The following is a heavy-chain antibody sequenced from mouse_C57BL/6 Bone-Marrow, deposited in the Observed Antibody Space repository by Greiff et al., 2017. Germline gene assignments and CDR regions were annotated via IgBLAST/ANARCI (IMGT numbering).Heavy chain of an antibody. CDR2: IWSGGST. CDR1: GFSLTSYG. CDR3: ARLPNWDEDYYAMDY. J-gene: IGHJ4*01. D-gene: IGHD4-1*01. Sequence: VKLVESGPGLVQPSQSLSITCTVSGFSLTSYGVHWVRQSPGKGLEWLGVIWSGGSTDYNAAFISRLSISKDNSKSQVFFKMNSLQADDTAIYYCARLPNWDEDYYAMDYWGQGTSVTVSS. V-gene: IGHV2-2*01.